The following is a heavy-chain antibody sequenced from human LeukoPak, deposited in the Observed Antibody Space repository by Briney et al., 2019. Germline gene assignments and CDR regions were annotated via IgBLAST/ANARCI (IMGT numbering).Heavy chain of an antibody. J-gene: IGHJ6*02. CDR3: ARVGGVITMVRGVIQTSYYYYGMDV. CDR2: ISYDGSNK. V-gene: IGHV3-30-3*01. D-gene: IGHD3-10*01. Sequence: PGGSLRLSCAASGFTFSSYAMHWVRQAPGKGLEWVAVISYDGSNKYYADSVKGRFTISRDNSKNTLYLQMNSLRAEDTAVYYCARVGGVITMVRGVIQTSYYYYGMDVWGQGTTVTVSS. CDR1: GFTFSSYA.